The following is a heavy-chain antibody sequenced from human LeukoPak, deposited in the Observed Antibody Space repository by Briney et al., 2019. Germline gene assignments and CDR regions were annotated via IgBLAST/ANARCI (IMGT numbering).Heavy chain of an antibody. CDR3: TVHSTGSNY. J-gene: IGHJ4*02. CDR1: GFTLSGSA. V-gene: IGHV3-73*01. CDR2: IRSKANSYAT. D-gene: IGHD2-15*01. Sequence: GGSLKLSCAASGFTLSGSAMHWVRQASGKGLEWVGRIRSKANSYATAYAASVKGRFTISRDDSKNTAYLQMNSLKTEDTAVYYCTVHSTGSNYWGQGTLVTVSS.